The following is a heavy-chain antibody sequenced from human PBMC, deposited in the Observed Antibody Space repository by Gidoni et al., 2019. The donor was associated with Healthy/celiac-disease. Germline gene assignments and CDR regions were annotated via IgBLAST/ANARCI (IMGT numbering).Heavy chain of an antibody. V-gene: IGHV4-39*01. CDR1: GGSISSSSYY. D-gene: IGHD3-10*01. Sequence: QLPLQESGPGLVKPSETLSLTCTVSGGSISSSSYYWGWIRQPPGKGLEWIGSIYYSGSTYYNPSLKSRVTISVDTSKNQFSLKLSSVTAADTAVYYCARHTDYYGSGSYYNGYNWFDPWGQGTLVTISS. J-gene: IGHJ5*02. CDR3: ARHTDYYGSGSYYNGYNWFDP. CDR2: IYYSGST.